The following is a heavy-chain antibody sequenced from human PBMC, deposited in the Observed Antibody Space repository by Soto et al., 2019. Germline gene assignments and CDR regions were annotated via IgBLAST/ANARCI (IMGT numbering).Heavy chain of an antibody. CDR1: GFTFSSYS. Sequence: GXSLRLSCAASGFTFSSYSMNWFRQAPVNGLEWVSSISSSSSYIYYADSVKGRFTISRDNAKNSLYLQMNSLRAEDTVVYYCARDPHPDLVLVPAAIAYWGQGTLVTVSS. V-gene: IGHV3-21*01. CDR3: ARDPHPDLVLVPAAIAY. CDR2: ISSSSSYI. J-gene: IGHJ4*02. D-gene: IGHD2-2*01.